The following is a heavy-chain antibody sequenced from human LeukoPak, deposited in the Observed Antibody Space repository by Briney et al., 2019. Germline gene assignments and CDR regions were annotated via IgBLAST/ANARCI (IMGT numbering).Heavy chain of an antibody. CDR1: GFTFSSYS. J-gene: IGHJ5*02. Sequence: GGSLRPSCAASGFTFSSYSMNWVRQAPGKGLEWVSSISSSSSYIYYADSVKGRFTISRDNAKNSLYLQMNSLRAEDTAVYYCARGGRDGYNRGVDPWGQGTLVTVSS. D-gene: IGHD5-24*01. CDR3: ARGGRDGYNRGVDP. V-gene: IGHV3-21*01. CDR2: ISSSSSYI.